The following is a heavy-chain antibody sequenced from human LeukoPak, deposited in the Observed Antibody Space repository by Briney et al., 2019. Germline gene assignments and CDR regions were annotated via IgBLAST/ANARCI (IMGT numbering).Heavy chain of an antibody. CDR2: INAANGHT. Sequence: ASVKVSCKASGYTFTNYAIHWVRQAPGQRFEWMGWINAANGHTKYSPAFQGRITITRDTSATTAYMELSSLRSEDMALYYCARGRGPLNTNRDFYYYYYMDVWGTGTTVTVSS. CDR1: GYTFTNYA. D-gene: IGHD3-10*01. V-gene: IGHV1-3*03. J-gene: IGHJ6*03. CDR3: ARGRGPLNTNRDFYYYYYMDV.